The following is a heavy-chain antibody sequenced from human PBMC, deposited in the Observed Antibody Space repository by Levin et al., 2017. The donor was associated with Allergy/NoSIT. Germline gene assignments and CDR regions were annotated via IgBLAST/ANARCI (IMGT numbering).Heavy chain of an antibody. Sequence: ASVKVSCKASGYTFTAYYIHWVRQAPGQGLEWMGRINPNTGGTHYARKFQGRVTVARDTSISTAYMELSSLTSDDTAMYYCARDSGSFAMDVWGQGTTVTVSS. J-gene: IGHJ6*02. CDR1: GYTFTAYY. V-gene: IGHV1-2*06. CDR3: ARDSGSFAMDV. CDR2: INPNTGGT. D-gene: IGHD1-26*01.